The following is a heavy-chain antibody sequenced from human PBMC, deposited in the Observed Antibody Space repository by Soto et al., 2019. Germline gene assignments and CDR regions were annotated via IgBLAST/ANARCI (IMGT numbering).Heavy chain of an antibody. J-gene: IGHJ3*02. CDR3: ARKDIVGVPAAIPFKAFDI. CDR2: INAGNGNT. V-gene: IGHV1-3*01. CDR1: GYTFTSYA. Sequence: ASVKVSCKASGYTFTSYAMHWVRQAPGQRLEWMGWINAGNGNTKYSQKFQGRVTITRDTSASTAYMELSSLRSEDTAVYYCARKDIVGVPAAIPFKAFDIWGQGTMVTVSS. D-gene: IGHD2-2*01.